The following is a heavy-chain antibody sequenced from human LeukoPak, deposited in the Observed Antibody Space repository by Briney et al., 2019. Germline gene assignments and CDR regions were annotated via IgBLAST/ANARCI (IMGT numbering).Heavy chain of an antibody. CDR1: GGSISSSSYY. CDR3: ARIDMITFGGVIVSGHYFDY. V-gene: IGHV4-39*01. J-gene: IGHJ4*02. D-gene: IGHD3-16*02. CDR2: IYYSGST. Sequence: SETLSLTCTVSGGSISSSSYYWGWIRQPPGKGLEWIGSIYYSGSTYYNPSLKSRVTISVDTSKNQFSLKLSPVTAADTAVYYCARIDMITFGGVIVSGHYFDYWGQGTLVTVSS.